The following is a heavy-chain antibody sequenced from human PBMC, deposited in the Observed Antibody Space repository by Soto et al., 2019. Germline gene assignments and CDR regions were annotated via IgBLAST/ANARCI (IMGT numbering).Heavy chain of an antibody. J-gene: IGHJ3*02. CDR1: GGSISSGDYY. CDR3: ASDDSATDVFDI. Sequence: PSETLSLTCTVSGGSISSGDYYWSRIRQNPGQRLEWIGYIYYSGTTNYNPSLKSRLSISVATNKNQFSMKHNSMTAEAADDYYCASDDSATDVFDIWGQGTMVTVSS. CDR2: IYYSGTT. D-gene: IGHD2-21*01. V-gene: IGHV4-31*03.